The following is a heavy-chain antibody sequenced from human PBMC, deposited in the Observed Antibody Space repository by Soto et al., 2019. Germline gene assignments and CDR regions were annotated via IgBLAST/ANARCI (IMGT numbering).Heavy chain of an antibody. V-gene: IGHV4-4*02. CDR2: IYHSGST. D-gene: IGHD6-6*01. CDR3: AKCITALGPIDY. Sequence: WSWVXLPPGKGLEWIGEIYHSGSTNYNPSLKSRVTISVDKSKNQFSLKLSSVTAAVTAVYYCAKCITALGPIDYWGQGTLVTVSS. J-gene: IGHJ4*02.